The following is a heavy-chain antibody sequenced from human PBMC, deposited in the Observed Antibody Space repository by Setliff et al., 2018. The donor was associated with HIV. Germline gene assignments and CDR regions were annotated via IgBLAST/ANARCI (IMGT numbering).Heavy chain of an antibody. V-gene: IGHV3-7*03. Sequence: PGGSLRLSCAASGFTFSSYWMNWVRQAPGKGLEWVANIKQDGSEKYYVDSVKGRFTISRDNAKNSLYLQMNGLRAEDTAFYYCAKDVHIAVAAGLDHWGQGTLVTVSS. D-gene: IGHD6-19*01. CDR3: AKDVHIAVAAGLDH. CDR1: GFTFSSYW. J-gene: IGHJ4*02. CDR2: IKQDGSEK.